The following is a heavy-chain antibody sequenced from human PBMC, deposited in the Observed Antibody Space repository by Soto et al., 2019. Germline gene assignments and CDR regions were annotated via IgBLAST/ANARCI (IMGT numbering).Heavy chain of an antibody. V-gene: IGHV1-2*04. Sequence: QVPLVQSGAEVKKPGASVKVSCKASGYTFTGYYMHWVRQAPGQGLEWMGWINPNSGGTNYAQKFQGWVTMTRDTSISTAYMELSRLRSDDTAVYYCARGSGIAVAGNDAFDIWGQGTMVTVSS. CDR2: INPNSGGT. CDR1: GYTFTGYY. CDR3: ARGSGIAVAGNDAFDI. D-gene: IGHD6-19*01. J-gene: IGHJ3*02.